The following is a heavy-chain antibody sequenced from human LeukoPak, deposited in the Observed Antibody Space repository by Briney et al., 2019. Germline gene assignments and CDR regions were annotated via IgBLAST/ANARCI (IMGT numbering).Heavy chain of an antibody. CDR2: ISSSSSYI. D-gene: IGHD3-10*01. CDR3: ARAGSGSYPGDY. Sequence: GGSLRLSCAASGFTFSSYAMSWVRQAPGKGLEWVSSISSSSSYIYYADSVKGRFTISRDNAKNSLYLQMNSLRAEDTAVYYCARAGSGSYPGDYWGQGTLVTVSS. V-gene: IGHV3-21*01. J-gene: IGHJ4*02. CDR1: GFTFSSYA.